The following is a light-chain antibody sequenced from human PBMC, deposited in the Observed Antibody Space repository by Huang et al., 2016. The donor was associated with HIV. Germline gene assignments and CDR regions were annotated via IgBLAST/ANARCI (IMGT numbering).Light chain of an antibody. J-gene: IGKJ1*01. V-gene: IGKV3-11*01. CDR2: DAS. Sequence: EIVLTQSPATLSLSPGERATLSCRASQSVSSYLAWYQQKPGQAPRLLIYDASNRATVIPARFSGSGSGTDFTLIISSLEPEDFAVYYCQQRSNWPPATFGQGTKVEIK. CDR3: QQRSNWPPAT. CDR1: QSVSSY.